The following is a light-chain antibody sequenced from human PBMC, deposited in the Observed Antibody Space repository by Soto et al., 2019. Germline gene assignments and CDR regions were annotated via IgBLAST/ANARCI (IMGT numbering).Light chain of an antibody. Sequence: QLVLTQSPSASASLGASVKLTCTLSSGHSSYAIAWHQQQPEKGPRYLMKLNSDGSHSKGDGIPDRFSGSSSGAERYLTISSLQSEDEADCYCQTCCTGIHVVFGGGTKLTVL. CDR2: LNSDGSH. CDR3: QTCCTGIHVV. J-gene: IGLJ2*01. CDR1: SGHSSYA. V-gene: IGLV4-69*01.